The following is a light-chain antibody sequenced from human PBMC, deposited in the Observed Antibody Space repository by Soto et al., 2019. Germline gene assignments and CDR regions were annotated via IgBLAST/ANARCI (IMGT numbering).Light chain of an antibody. CDR3: QQYNNWPFPSWT. CDR2: GAS. V-gene: IGKV3-15*01. Sequence: EIVMTPSPATLSVSPGERATLSCRASQRVSSNLAWYQKNPGQAPRLLIYGASTRATGIPARFSGSGSGTELTLTIRSLQSEDFAVYYCQQYNNWPFPSWTVGQGTKVEIK. CDR1: QRVSSN. J-gene: IGKJ1*01.